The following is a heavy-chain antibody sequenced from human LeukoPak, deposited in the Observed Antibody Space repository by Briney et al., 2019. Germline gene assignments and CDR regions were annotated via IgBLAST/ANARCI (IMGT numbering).Heavy chain of an antibody. J-gene: IGHJ4*02. D-gene: IGHD6-19*01. CDR1: GFTFDTFG. CDR3: ARDPSLYSSGWLFDY. V-gene: IGHV3-33*01. CDR2: IWNDGSTK. Sequence: PGRSLRLSCAASGFTFDTFGMHWVRQAPGKGLEWVADIWNDGSTKFYADSVKGRFTISRDNSKNTLYLQMNSLRAEDTAVYYCARDPSLYSSGWLFDYWGQGTLVTVSS.